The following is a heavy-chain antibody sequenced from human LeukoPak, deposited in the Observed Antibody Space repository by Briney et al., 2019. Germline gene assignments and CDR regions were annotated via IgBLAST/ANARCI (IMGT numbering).Heavy chain of an antibody. V-gene: IGHV3-23*01. CDR3: AKEVATMGVDY. Sequence: GGSLGLSCAASGFTFSSYAMSWVRQAPGKGLEWVSAVSDSGDNTHYADSVKGRFAISRDNSKNTLYLQMNSLRAEDTAVYYCAKEVATMGVDYWGQGTLVTVSS. CDR1: GFTFSSYA. D-gene: IGHD5-12*01. J-gene: IGHJ4*02. CDR2: VSDSGDNT.